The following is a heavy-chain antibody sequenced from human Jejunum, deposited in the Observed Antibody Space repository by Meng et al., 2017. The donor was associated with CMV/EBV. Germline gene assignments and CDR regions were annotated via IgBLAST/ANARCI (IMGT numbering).Heavy chain of an antibody. J-gene: IGHJ4*02. CDR3: TREGARDS. Sequence: CIASGFTFGDYASSWGRQAPGKGLEWVGFIRSKDHGGTTEYGASVKGRFTISRDDSKSIAYLQMNSLKIEDTAVYYCTREGARDSWGQGTLVTVSS. D-gene: IGHD3-16*01. CDR1: GFTFGDYA. V-gene: IGHV3-49*04. CDR2: IRSKDHGGTT.